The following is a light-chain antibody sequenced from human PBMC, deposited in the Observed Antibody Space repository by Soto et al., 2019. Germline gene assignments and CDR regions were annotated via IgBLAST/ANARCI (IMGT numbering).Light chain of an antibody. J-gene: IGLJ2*01. V-gene: IGLV1-47*02. Sequence: QPVLTQPPSASWTPGQRVTISCSGSYSNVETNYVYWYQQVPGTAPKLLIYTNDQRPSGVPDRFSASKSGTSASLAISGRRSEDEADYVCSATDDSLGGPVFGGGTKLTVL. CDR1: YSNVETNY. CDR3: SATDDSLGGPV. CDR2: TND.